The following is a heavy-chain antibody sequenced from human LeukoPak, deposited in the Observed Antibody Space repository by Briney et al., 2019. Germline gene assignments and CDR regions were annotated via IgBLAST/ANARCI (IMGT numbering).Heavy chain of an antibody. CDR1: GYSFSSYW. J-gene: IGHJ6*02. Sequence: RGESLKISCKASGYSFSSYWIGWVRQMPGKGLGWMGIIFPGDSDTRYSPAFQGQVTISADKSISTAYLQWSSLKASDTAMYYCARVAVPGRRYHSYGMDVWGQGTTVTVSS. CDR2: IFPGDSDT. D-gene: IGHD6-19*01. V-gene: IGHV5-51*01. CDR3: ARVAVPGRRYHSYGMDV.